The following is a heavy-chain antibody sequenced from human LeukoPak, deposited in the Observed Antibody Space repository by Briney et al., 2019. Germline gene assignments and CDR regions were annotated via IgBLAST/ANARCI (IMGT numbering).Heavy chain of an antibody. V-gene: IGHV3-23*01. CDR3: AKDVLGETMVRGPVDY. CDR1: GFTFSSYA. CDR2: ISGSGGST. J-gene: IGHJ4*02. D-gene: IGHD3-10*01. Sequence: GGSLRLSCAASGFTFSSYAMSWVRQAPGKGLEWVSAISGSGGSTYYADSVKGRFTISRDNSKNTLYLQMNSLRAEDTAVYYCAKDVLGETMVRGPVDYWGQGTLVTVSS.